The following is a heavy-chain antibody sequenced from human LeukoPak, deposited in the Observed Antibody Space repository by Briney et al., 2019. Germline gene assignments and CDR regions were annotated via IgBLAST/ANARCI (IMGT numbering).Heavy chain of an antibody. D-gene: IGHD1-26*01. J-gene: IGHJ5*02. Sequence: GGSLRLSCAASGFTFSNYDMHWVRQAPGKGLEWVAVISNDGSNKYYADSLKGRFTISRDNSKNTLYLQMNSLRAEDTAMYYCAKRVGNWFDPWGQGTLVTVSS. CDR2: ISNDGSNK. CDR1: GFTFSNYD. CDR3: AKRVGNWFDP. V-gene: IGHV3-30*18.